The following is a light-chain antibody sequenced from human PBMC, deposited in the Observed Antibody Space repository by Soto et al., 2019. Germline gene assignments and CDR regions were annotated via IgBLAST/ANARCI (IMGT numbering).Light chain of an antibody. CDR1: SSDVGGYNY. CDR2: EVS. V-gene: IGLV2-8*01. J-gene: IGLJ2*01. CDR3: SSHAGANNLV. Sequence: QSALTQPASVSGSPGQSITISCTGTSSDVGGYNYVSWYQQHPGKAPKLMIYEVSNRPSGVPDRFSGSKSGNTASLTVSGLQAEDEADYYCSSHAGANNLVFGGGTKLTVL.